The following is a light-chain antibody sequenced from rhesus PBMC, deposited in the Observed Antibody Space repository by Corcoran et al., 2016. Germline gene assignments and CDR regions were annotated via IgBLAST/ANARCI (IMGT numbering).Light chain of an antibody. CDR3: QQYNSAPPT. CDR1: QGINTD. CDR2: YAS. Sequence: DIQMTQSPSSLSASVGDRVTITCRASQGINTDLNWYQQKPGKAPKPLIYYASNLESGVPSRFSGSGSGTEFTLTISSLQPEDFATYYCQQYNSAPPTFGGGTKVEIK. J-gene: IGKJ4*01. V-gene: IGKV1-37*01.